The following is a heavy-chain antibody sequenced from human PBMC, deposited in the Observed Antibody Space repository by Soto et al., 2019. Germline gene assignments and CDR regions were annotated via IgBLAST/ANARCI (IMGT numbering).Heavy chain of an antibody. Sequence: ASVKVSCKASGYTFTSYGISWVRQAPGQGLEWMGWISAYNGNTNYAQKLQGRVTMTTDTSTSTAYMELRSLRSDDTAVYYCARLDGYSYGQWNYYYGMDVWGQGTTVTVSS. D-gene: IGHD5-18*01. CDR2: ISAYNGNT. CDR3: ARLDGYSYGQWNYYYGMDV. CDR1: GYTFTSYG. V-gene: IGHV1-18*01. J-gene: IGHJ6*02.